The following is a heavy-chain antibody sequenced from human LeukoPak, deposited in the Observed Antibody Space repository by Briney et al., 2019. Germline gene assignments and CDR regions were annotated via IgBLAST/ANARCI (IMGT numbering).Heavy chain of an antibody. D-gene: IGHD2-15*01. CDR1: GFTFSSYA. CDR3: ARDQEGYCSGGSCYSPAFDI. V-gene: IGHV3-64*01. Sequence: GGSLRLSCAASGFTFSSYAMHWVRQAPGKGLEYFSAISSNGGSTNYANSVKGRFTISRDSSKNTLYLQMGSLRAEDMAVYYCARDQEGYCSGGSCYSPAFDIWGQGTMVTVSS. J-gene: IGHJ3*02. CDR2: ISSNGGST.